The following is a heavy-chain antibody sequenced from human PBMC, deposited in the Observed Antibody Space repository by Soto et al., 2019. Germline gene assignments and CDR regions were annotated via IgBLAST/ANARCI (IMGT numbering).Heavy chain of an antibody. J-gene: IGHJ6*02. D-gene: IGHD2-15*01. V-gene: IGHV2-5*02. CDR3: AHKGGRGAAMDV. CDR1: GFSVSTSGEC. Sequence: QITLKESGPPLVKPTQTLTLTCTFSGFSVSTSGECVAWIRQPPGKALEWRALIYWDTDERYSPHLHNRVTITKDTSKNQLVLTMTNMDPVDAATYYCAHKGGRGAAMDVWGQGTSVTVSS. CDR2: IYWDTDE.